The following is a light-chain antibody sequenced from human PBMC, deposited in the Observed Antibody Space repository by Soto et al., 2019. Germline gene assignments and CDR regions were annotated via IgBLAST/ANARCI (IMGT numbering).Light chain of an antibody. Sequence: DIQMTQSPSSLSASVGDRVTITCQASQGISNYLAWYQQKPGKAXRLLIYATSSLQSGVPSRFSGSRSGTDFTLTITTLQPEDFATYYCQHTYGNPPFTFGQGTKVDIK. CDR3: QHTYGNPPFT. CDR2: ATS. J-gene: IGKJ2*01. CDR1: QGISNY. V-gene: IGKV1-39*01.